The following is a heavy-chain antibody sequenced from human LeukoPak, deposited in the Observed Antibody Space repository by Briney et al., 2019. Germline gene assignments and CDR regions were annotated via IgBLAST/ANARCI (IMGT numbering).Heavy chain of an antibody. V-gene: IGHV1-18*01. D-gene: IGHD3-10*02. CDR1: GYTFTNYA. CDR2: ISAYNGNT. CDR3: ARDMSGWFDP. J-gene: IGHJ5*02. Sequence: PGASVKVSCKASGYTFTNYAMNWVRQAPGQGLEWMGWISAYNGNTNYAQKLQGRVTMTTDTSTSTAYMELRSLRSDDTAVYYCARDMSGWFDPWGQGTLVTVSS.